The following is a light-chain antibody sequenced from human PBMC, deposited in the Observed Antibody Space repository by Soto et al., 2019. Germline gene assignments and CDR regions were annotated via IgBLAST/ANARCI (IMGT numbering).Light chain of an antibody. V-gene: IGLV2-11*01. J-gene: IGLJ1*01. CDR1: SSDVGGYNY. Sequence: QLVLTQPRSVSGSPGQSVTISCTGTSSDVGGYNYVSWYQQHPGRAPRVMIYDVQTRPSGVPDRFSGSKSGNTASLTISELQAEDEADYYCCSYAGDYTFVFGTGTKVTVL. CDR2: DVQ. CDR3: CSYAGDYTFV.